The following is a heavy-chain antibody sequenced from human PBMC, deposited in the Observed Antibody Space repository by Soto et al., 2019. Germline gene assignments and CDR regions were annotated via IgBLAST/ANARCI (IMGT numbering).Heavy chain of an antibody. CDR3: ARGVVRRVIIQYTSFFDY. CDR1: GDSISTFY. D-gene: IGHD3-10*01. CDR2: INHSEST. J-gene: IGHJ4*02. V-gene: IGHV4-34*01. Sequence: PSATLSLTSTVSGDSISTFYWSWIRQPPGKGLEWIGEINHSESTDYNPSLKSRVTISVDISKNQFSLKLSSVTAADTAVYYCARGVVRRVIIQYTSFFDYWGLGTPVTVSS.